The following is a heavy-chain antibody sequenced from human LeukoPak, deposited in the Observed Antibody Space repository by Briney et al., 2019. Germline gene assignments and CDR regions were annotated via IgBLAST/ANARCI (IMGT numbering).Heavy chain of an antibody. Sequence: SETLSLTCTVSGGSISSYYWSWIRQPAGKGLEWIGRIYTSGGTNYNPSLKSRVTMSVDTSKNQFSLKLSSVTAADTAVYYCARGVAYYYDSSGYFDYWGQGTLVTVSS. CDR3: ARGVAYYYDSSGYFDY. CDR2: IYTSGGT. V-gene: IGHV4-4*07. J-gene: IGHJ4*02. CDR1: GGSISSYY. D-gene: IGHD3-22*01.